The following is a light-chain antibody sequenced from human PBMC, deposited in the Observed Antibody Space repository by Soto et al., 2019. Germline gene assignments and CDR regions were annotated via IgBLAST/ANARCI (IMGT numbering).Light chain of an antibody. J-gene: IGKJ5*01. V-gene: IGKV1-39*01. CDR2: AAS. CDR3: QQYNNWPPIT. Sequence: DIQMTQSPPTLSASAVDRVTITFRASQSISNHLNWYQQKPGKAPKLLIFAASSLQSGVPSRFSGSRSGPDFTPTIRSLQSEDFAVYYCQQYNNWPPITCGQGTRREIK. CDR1: QSISNH.